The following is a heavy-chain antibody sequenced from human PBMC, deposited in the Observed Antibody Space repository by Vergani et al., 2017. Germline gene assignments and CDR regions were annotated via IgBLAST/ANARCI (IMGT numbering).Heavy chain of an antibody. J-gene: IGHJ3*01. D-gene: IGHD3-9*01. Sequence: EVQLVESGGGLVQPGRSLRLSCAASGFTFDDYAMHWVRQAPGKGLEWVSGISWNSGSIGYADSVKGRFTISRDNAKNSLYLQMNSLRAEDTALYYCAKDTRRGGVLRYFDWLAPFDAFDVWGQGTMVTVSS. CDR3: AKDTRRGGVLRYFDWLAPFDAFDV. V-gene: IGHV3-9*01. CDR1: GFTFDDYA. CDR2: ISWNSGSI.